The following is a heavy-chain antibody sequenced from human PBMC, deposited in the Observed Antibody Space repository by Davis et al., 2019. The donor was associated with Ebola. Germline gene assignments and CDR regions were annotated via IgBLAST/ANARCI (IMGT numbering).Heavy chain of an antibody. CDR1: GFIFSNYA. V-gene: IGHV4-34*01. D-gene: IGHD1-26*01. CDR2: INHSGSS. J-gene: IGHJ6*02. CDR3: ARRYSGRYTYHYGMDV. Sequence: ESLKISCAASGFIFSNYAMSWIRQSPTKGLEWIGEINHSGSSSYSPSLKSRVTISVDTSKEQFSLKLTSVTAADTAVYYCARRYSGRYTYHYGMDVWGQGTTVTVSS.